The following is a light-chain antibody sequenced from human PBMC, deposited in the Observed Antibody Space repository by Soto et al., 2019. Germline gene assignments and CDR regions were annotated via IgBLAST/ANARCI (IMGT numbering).Light chain of an antibody. J-gene: IGLJ6*01. V-gene: IGLV2-14*01. Sequence: QSALTQPASVSGSPGQSITISCTGTSSDVGGYHYVSWYQQLPGKAPKLMIYEVTKRPSGVSNRFSGSKSDNTASLTISGLQAEDEADYYCSAYTTRSAVFGTGIKLTVL. CDR2: EVT. CDR3: SAYTTRSAV. CDR1: SSDVGGYHY.